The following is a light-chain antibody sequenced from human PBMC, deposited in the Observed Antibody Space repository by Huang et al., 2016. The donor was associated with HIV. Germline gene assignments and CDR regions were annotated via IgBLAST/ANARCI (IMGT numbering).Light chain of an antibody. CDR3: QQYNSYPYT. Sequence: DIQMTQSPSTLSASEGDRVTITCRASQCMSIWLAWYQQKPGKAPSFLIYETSRLQSGVQSRFSGSGSATEFTLTISSLEPDDFATYDCQQYNSYPYTFGQGTKLDI. V-gene: IGKV1-5*03. CDR1: QCMSIW. J-gene: IGKJ2*01. CDR2: ETS.